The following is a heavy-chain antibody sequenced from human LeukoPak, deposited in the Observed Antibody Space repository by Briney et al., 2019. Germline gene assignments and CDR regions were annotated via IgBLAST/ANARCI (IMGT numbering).Heavy chain of an antibody. D-gene: IGHD3-3*01. V-gene: IGHV1-24*01. Sequence: GASVKVSCKASGYTFTGYYMHWVRQAPGKGLEWMGGFDPEDGETIYAQKFQGRVTMTEDTSTDTAYMELSSLRSEDTAVYYCATGPLRFLEWLFSYWGQGTLVTVSS. J-gene: IGHJ4*02. CDR1: GYTFTGYY. CDR2: FDPEDGET. CDR3: ATGPLRFLEWLFSY.